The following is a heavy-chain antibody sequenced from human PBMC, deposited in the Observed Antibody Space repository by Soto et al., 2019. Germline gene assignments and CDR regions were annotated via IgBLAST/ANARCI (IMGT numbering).Heavy chain of an antibody. J-gene: IGHJ4*02. CDR2: IWYDGSRK. Sequence: QVQLVESGGGVVQPGGSLRLSCAASGFTFSSYGMHWVRQAPGKGLEWVAIIWYDGSRKYCADSVKGRFTISRDNSKNALYLQMNSLRAEDTAVYYCARGYSSSSYVFAYWGQGTLVTVPS. D-gene: IGHD6-13*01. V-gene: IGHV3-33*01. CDR3: ARGYSSSSYVFAY. CDR1: GFTFSSYG.